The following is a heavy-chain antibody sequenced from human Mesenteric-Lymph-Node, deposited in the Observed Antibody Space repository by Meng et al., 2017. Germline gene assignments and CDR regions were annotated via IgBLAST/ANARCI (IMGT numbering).Heavy chain of an antibody. V-gene: IGHV3-23*01. J-gene: IGHJ4*02. CDR3: VRGCYGSDCSTILDF. D-gene: IGHD2-21*02. CDR1: GFSVSFFD. CDR2: ITTKGDRT. Sequence: GGSLRLSCAASGFSVSFFDIMWVRQAPGKGLEWVSGITTKGDRTFYADSVRGRFTISRDNSKNTGYLDMDSLRVEDTATYYCVRGCYGSDCSTILDFWGQGTLVTVSS.